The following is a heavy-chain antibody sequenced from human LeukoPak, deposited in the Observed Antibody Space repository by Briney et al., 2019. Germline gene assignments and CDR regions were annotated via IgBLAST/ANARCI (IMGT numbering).Heavy chain of an antibody. J-gene: IGHJ4*02. D-gene: IGHD6-19*01. CDR1: GFTFSSYG. CDR3: AKDSQQWLMYYFDY. Sequence: PGGSLRLSCAASGFTFSSYGMHWVRQAPGKGLEWVAVISYDGSNKYYADSVKGRFTISRDNSKNTPYLQMNSLRAEDTAVYYCAKDSQQWLMYYFDYWGQGTLVTVSS. CDR2: ISYDGSNK. V-gene: IGHV3-30*18.